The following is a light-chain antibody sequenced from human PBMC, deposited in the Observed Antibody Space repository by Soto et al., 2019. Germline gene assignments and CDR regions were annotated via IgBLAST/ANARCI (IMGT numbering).Light chain of an antibody. CDR3: QQRSSWPLLT. CDR1: QSVSNY. J-gene: IGKJ4*01. V-gene: IGKV3-11*01. CDR2: DAS. Sequence: EIVLTQSPATLSLSPGERATLSCRASQSVSNYLAWFQQKPGQAPRLLIYDASNRATGIPARFSGSGSGTDFTLTISSLEAEDFAVYYCQQRSSWPLLTFGGGTKVEF.